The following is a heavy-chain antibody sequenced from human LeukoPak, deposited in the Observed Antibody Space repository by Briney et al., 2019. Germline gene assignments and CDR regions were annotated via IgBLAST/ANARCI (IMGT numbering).Heavy chain of an antibody. CDR3: ASLSEYCSAGSCYLGWFDP. CDR2: TYTSGST. D-gene: IGHD2-15*01. CDR1: GGSISSGSYY. Sequence: PSETLSLTCTVSGGSISSGSYYRSWIRQPAGKGLEWIGRTYTSGSTNYNPSLKSRVTISVDTSKNQFSLKLNSVTAADTAVYYCASLSEYCSAGSCYLGWFDPWGQGTLVTVSS. V-gene: IGHV4-61*02. J-gene: IGHJ5*02.